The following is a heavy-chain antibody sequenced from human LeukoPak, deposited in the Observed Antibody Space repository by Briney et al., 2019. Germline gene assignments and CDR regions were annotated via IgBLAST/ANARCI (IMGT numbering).Heavy chain of an antibody. CDR1: GYIFSSYW. J-gene: IGHJ4*02. CDR3: ARHTGTWYY. V-gene: IGHV5-10-1*01. D-gene: IGHD1-14*01. CDR2: IDPSDSCT. Sequence: GESLRISCKGSGYIFSSYWISWVRQMPGKGLEWMGWIDPSDSCTNYSPSFQGHVTISADKSINTAYLQWSNLKASDTAMYFCARHTGTWYYWGQGTLVTVSS.